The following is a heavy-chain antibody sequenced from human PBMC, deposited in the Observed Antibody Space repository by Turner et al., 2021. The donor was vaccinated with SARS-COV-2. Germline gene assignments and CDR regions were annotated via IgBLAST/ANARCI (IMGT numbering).Heavy chain of an antibody. CDR1: GSSFTGHY. J-gene: IGHJ5*02. D-gene: IGHD5-12*01. CDR3: ARDRTDHYDGNDYYPNWLDP. CDR2: ISPYNGDT. V-gene: IGHV1-2*02. Sequence: QVQLVQSGAEVKRPGASVKVSCKASGSSFTGHYIHWVRQAPGQGLEWMGWISPYNGDTRLAQKFQGRVTMTRDTSTTTVHMDLSRLTSDDTAVYYCARDRTDHYDGNDYYPNWLDPWGQGTLVTVSS.